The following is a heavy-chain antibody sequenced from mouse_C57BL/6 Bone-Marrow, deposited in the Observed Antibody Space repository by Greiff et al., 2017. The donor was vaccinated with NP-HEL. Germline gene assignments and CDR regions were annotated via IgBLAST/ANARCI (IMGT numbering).Heavy chain of an antibody. CDR3: ARRYYGDY. CDR1: GFTFSSYG. V-gene: IGHV5-6*02. CDR2: ISSGGSYT. Sequence: EVKLMESGGDLVKPGGSLKLSCAASGFTFSSYGMSWVRQTPDKRLEWVATISSGGSYTYYPDSVKGRFTISRDNAKNTLYLQMSSLKSEDTAMYYCARRYYGDYWGQGTTLTVSS. J-gene: IGHJ2*01. D-gene: IGHD1-1*01.